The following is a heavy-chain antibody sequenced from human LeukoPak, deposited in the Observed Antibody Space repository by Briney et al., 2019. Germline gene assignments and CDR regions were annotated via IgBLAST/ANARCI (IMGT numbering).Heavy chain of an antibody. CDR3: TRAPPLKRGYDYRPLSY. CDR1: GFTFTNYW. CDR2: INGDGSNT. Sequence: GGSLRLSCTASGFTFTNYWMHWVRQAPGKGLVWVSRINGDGSNTTYADSVKGRFTISRDNAENTLFLQMDGLRADDTALYYCTRAPPLKRGYDYRPLSYLGQGTLVTVSS. V-gene: IGHV3-74*01. J-gene: IGHJ4*02. D-gene: IGHD5-18*01.